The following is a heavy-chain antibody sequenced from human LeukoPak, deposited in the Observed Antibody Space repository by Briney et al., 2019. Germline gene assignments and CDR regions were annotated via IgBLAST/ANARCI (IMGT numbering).Heavy chain of an antibody. CDR1: GFTFDDYA. CDR2: ISWNSGSI. J-gene: IGHJ4*02. D-gene: IGHD2/OR15-2a*01. CDR3: AKDRSPWSTTSTPGY. V-gene: IGHV3-9*01. Sequence: GRSLRLSCAASGFTFDDYAMHWVRQAPGKGLEWVSGISWNSGSIGYADSVKGRFTISRDNAKNSLYLQMNSLRAEDTAVYYCAKDRSPWSTTSTPGYWGQGTLVTVSS.